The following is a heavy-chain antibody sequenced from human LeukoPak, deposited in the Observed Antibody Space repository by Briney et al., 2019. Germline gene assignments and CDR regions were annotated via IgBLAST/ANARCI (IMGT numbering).Heavy chain of an antibody. Sequence: WETLSLTCTVSGGSISRHYWSWIRPPPGKGLEWSADLLDSVNTKDNTSLNSRPTLTADTTKSQCSLRLSSVTAADTAVYYCATIKRGSIYGYFDFWGQGIKVTVSS. D-gene: IGHD5-18*01. CDR1: GGSISRHY. CDR2: LLDSVNT. CDR3: ATIKRGSIYGYFDF. V-gene: IGHV4-59*11. J-gene: IGHJ4*02.